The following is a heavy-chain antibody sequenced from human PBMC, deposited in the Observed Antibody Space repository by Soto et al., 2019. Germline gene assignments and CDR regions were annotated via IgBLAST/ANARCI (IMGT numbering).Heavy chain of an antibody. CDR1: GFSFSNYW. J-gene: IGHJ5*02. CDR3: VRGHLDLAVVPDAMYH. Sequence: EVQLVESGGGLIQRGGSLRLSCAASGFSFSNYWMHWVRQAPGKGLVWVSRINNDGSDTNYADSVKGRFIISRDNARNTLHLEMDSLTLEDTDVYYCVRGHLDLAVVPDAMYHWGHVTLFSVSS. V-gene: IGHV3-74*01. CDR2: INNDGSDT. D-gene: IGHD2-2*03.